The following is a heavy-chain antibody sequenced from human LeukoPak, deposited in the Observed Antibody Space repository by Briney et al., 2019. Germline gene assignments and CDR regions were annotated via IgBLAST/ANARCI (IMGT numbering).Heavy chain of an antibody. Sequence: ASVKVSCKASGYTFTTYGISWVRQAPGQGLEWMGWISAYNGNTNYAQKLQGRVTMTTDTSTSTAYMELRSLRSDDTAVYYCARVSLADIAAAGPFDYWGQGTLVTVSS. CDR1: GYTFTTYG. D-gene: IGHD6-13*01. CDR2: ISAYNGNT. J-gene: IGHJ4*02. CDR3: ARVSLADIAAAGPFDY. V-gene: IGHV1-18*01.